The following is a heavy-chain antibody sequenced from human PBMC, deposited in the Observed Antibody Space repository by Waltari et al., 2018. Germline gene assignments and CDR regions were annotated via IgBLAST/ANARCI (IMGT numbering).Heavy chain of an antibody. Sequence: EVHLVESGGGLVRPGGSLRISCAESGFTFSSFWMTWVRQAPGKGPQWVARISGDGAGTHYADSVRGRFTISRDNANNMVYLQMNSLSDDDTATYFCARASISRDTGNTFDSWGQGNLVTVSS. CDR2: ISGDGAGT. D-gene: IGHD5-18*01. J-gene: IGHJ4*02. CDR1: GFTFSSFW. CDR3: ARASISRDTGNTFDS. V-gene: IGHV3-74*01.